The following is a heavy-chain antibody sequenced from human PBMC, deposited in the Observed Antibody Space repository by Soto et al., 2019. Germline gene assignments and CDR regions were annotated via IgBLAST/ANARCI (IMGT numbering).Heavy chain of an antibody. CDR2: ISYSGSIYYTGNT. D-gene: IGHD4-17*01. J-gene: IGHJ4*02. Sequence: SETLSLTCTVSGASISNYYWTWIRQPPGKGLEWIGYISYSGSIYYTGNTNYNPSLKSRVTISIGTSKNQFSLKLRSVTAADTAMYYCVRADSGAQRDFDNWGQGTLVTVSS. CDR3: VRADSGAQRDFDN. V-gene: IGHV4-59*01. CDR1: GASISNYY.